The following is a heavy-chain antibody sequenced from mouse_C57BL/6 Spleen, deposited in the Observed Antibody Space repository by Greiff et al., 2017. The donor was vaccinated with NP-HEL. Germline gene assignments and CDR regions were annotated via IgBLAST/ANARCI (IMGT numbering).Heavy chain of an antibody. V-gene: IGHV1-64*01. CDR1: GYTFTSYW. CDR2: IHPNSGST. Sequence: QVQLQQPGAELVKPGASVKLSCKASGYTFTSYWMHWVKQRPGQGLEWIGMIHPNSGSTNYNEKFKSKATLTVDKSSSTAYMKLSSLTSEDSAVYYCARKGAIYYGNLAWFAYWGQGTLVTVSA. D-gene: IGHD2-1*01. CDR3: ARKGAIYYGNLAWFAY. J-gene: IGHJ3*01.